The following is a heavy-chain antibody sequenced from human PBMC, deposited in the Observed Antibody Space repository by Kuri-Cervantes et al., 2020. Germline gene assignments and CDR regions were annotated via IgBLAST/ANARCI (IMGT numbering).Heavy chain of an antibody. V-gene: IGHV3-30-3*01. Sequence: GESLKISCAASGFTFSSYAMHWVRQAPGKGLEWVAVISYDGSNKYYADSVKGRFTISRDNSKNTLYLQMNSLRAEDTALYYCAVNYFGSGTNYQYFQHWGQGTLVTVSS. CDR2: ISYDGSNK. D-gene: IGHD3-10*01. CDR3: AVNYFGSGTNYQYFQH. J-gene: IGHJ1*01. CDR1: GFTFSSYA.